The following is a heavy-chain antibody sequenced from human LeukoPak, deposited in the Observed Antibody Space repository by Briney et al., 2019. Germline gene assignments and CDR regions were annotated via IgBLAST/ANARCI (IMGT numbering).Heavy chain of an antibody. J-gene: IGHJ4*02. V-gene: IGHV3-74*01. CDR1: GFTFSSYW. CDR3: ATSRTFDY. Sequence: AGGSLRLSCAASGFTFSSYWMHWVRQSPGKGLVWVSGINSDGSSTSYADSVKDRFTISRDNAKNTVYLQMNSLRAEDTAVYHCATSRTFDYWGQGTLVTVSS. CDR2: INSDGSST.